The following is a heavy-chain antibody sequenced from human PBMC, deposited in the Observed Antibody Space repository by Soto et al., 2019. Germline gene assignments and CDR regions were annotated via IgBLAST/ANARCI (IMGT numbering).Heavy chain of an antibody. Sequence: AGSLRLSCVASGFSVSDSYITWIRQAPGKGLEWISYISGTGNTIYYADSVKGRFTISRDNAKNSINLQMSSLIGDDTALYYCARATYSGFGLDYWGQGTLVTVSS. J-gene: IGHJ4*02. D-gene: IGHD5-12*01. V-gene: IGHV3-11*01. CDR3: ARATYSGFGLDY. CDR2: ISGTGNTI. CDR1: GFSVSDSY.